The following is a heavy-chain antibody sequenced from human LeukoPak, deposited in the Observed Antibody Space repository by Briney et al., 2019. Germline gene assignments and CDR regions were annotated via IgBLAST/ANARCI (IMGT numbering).Heavy chain of an antibody. CDR1: GFTFSNIW. CDR3: ARVARYTVTWGYWFDP. V-gene: IGHV3-23*01. CDR2: ISGSGGST. Sequence: GGSLRLSCAASGFTFSNIWMSWVRQAPGKGLEWVSAISGSGGSTYYADSVKGRFTISRDNSKNTLYLQMNSLRVEDTALYYCARVARYTVTWGYWFDPWGQGTLVTVSS. J-gene: IGHJ5*02. D-gene: IGHD4-17*01.